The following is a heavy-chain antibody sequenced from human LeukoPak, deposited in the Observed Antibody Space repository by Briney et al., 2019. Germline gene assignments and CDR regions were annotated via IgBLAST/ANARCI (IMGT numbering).Heavy chain of an antibody. J-gene: IGHJ5*02. Sequence: PSETLSLTCTVSGGSVSSGSYYWSWLRQPPGKGLEWIGYIYYSGSTNYNPSLKSRVTISVDTSKNQFSLKLSSVTAADAAVYYCARDHDSSGYYYGFWFDPWGQGTLVTVSS. CDR1: GGSVSSGSYY. V-gene: IGHV4-61*01. CDR2: IYYSGST. CDR3: ARDHDSSGYYYGFWFDP. D-gene: IGHD3-22*01.